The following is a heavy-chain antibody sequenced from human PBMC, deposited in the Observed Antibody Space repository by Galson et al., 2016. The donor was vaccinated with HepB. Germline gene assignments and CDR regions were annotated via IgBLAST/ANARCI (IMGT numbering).Heavy chain of an antibody. CDR2: IYKSGST. J-gene: IGHJ6*02. Sequence: SETLSLTCTFSGGSISSNYWSWIRQPPGKGLEWIGFIYKSGSTNYNSSLKSRVTMSIDTSKNQFSLKLSSVTAADTAVYFCAKHMMVTSNYFYYGMGVWGQGTTVTVSS. V-gene: IGHV4-59*08. D-gene: IGHD2-21*02. CDR3: AKHMMVTSNYFYYGMGV. CDR1: GGSISSNY.